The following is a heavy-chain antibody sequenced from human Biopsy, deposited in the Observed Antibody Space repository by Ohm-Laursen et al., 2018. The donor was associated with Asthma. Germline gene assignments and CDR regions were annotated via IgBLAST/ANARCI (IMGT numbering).Heavy chain of an antibody. J-gene: IGHJ4*02. D-gene: IGHD3-22*01. CDR2: IYYSGST. V-gene: IGHV4-31*03. Sequence: SETLSLTCPVSYGSITSGGYYWTWIRQHPGKGLEWIGFIYYSGSTYYNPSLKGRVSISIDTSKNQFSLKLSSVTAADTAVYYCARAQDYYDSRGYYRSFDYWGQGTLVTVSS. CDR3: ARAQDYYDSRGYYRSFDY. CDR1: YGSITSGGYY.